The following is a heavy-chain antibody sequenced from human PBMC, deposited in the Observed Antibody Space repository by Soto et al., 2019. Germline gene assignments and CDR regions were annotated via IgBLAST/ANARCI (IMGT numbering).Heavy chain of an antibody. D-gene: IGHD3-10*01. Sequence: GGSLRLSCAASGFTFSSYWMSWVRQAPGKGLEWVSYIKSSSSAIYYVDSVKGRFTISRDNAKNSLYLQMNSLRAEDTAVYYCAREGYYLNWFDPWGQGTLVTVSS. CDR2: IKSSSSAI. J-gene: IGHJ5*02. V-gene: IGHV3-48*01. CDR1: GFTFSSYW. CDR3: AREGYYLNWFDP.